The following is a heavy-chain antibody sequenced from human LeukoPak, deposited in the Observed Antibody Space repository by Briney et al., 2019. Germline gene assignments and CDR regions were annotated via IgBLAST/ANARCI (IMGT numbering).Heavy chain of an antibody. D-gene: IGHD3-3*01. CDR2: ISSSSSYI. V-gene: IGHV3-21*01. J-gene: IGHJ4*02. CDR1: GFTFSSYS. Sequence: GGSLRLSCAASGFTFSSYSMNWVRQAPGKGLEWVSSISSSSSYIYYADSVKGRFTISRDNAKNSLYPQMNSLRAEDTAVYYCATDGLEWLLYDYWGQGTLVTVSS. CDR3: ATDGLEWLLYDY.